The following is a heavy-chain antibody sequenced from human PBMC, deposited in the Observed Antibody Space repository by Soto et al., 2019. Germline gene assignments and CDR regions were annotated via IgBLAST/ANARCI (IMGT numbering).Heavy chain of an antibody. CDR2: INPSGGST. Sequence: GASVKVSCKASGYTFTSYYMHWVRQAPGQGLEWMGIINPSGGSTNYAQKFQGRVTITADKSTSTAYMELSSLRSEDTAVYYCASLETLSGYDYYYYGMDVWGQGTTVTVSS. CDR1: GYTFTSYY. J-gene: IGHJ6*02. CDR3: ASLETLSGYDYYYYGMDV. D-gene: IGHD5-12*01. V-gene: IGHV1-46*01.